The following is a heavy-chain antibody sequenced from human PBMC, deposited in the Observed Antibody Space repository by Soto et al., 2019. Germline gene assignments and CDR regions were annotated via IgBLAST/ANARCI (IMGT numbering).Heavy chain of an antibody. J-gene: IGHJ4*02. CDR3: ARGSYYSGWV. CDR2: TYYRSKWYS. Sequence: QVQLQQSGPGLVQPSQTLSLTCAISGGSVSSTSTAWSWIRQSPSRGLEWLGRTYYRSKWYSDYAVSVKSRITINPDTSKNQFSLQLNSVTPEDTAVYYCARGSYYSGWVWGQGTLVTVSS. D-gene: IGHD6-19*01. V-gene: IGHV6-1*01. CDR1: GGSVSSTSTA.